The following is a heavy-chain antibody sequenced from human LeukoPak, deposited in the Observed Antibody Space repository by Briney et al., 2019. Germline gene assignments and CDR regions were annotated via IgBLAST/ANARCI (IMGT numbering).Heavy chain of an antibody. V-gene: IGHV3-23*01. CDR3: AKAKRDGYIYYLDY. J-gene: IGHJ4*02. CDR2: ISGSGGST. D-gene: IGHD5-24*01. CDR1: GFTFSSYA. Sequence: GGSLRLSCAASGFTFSSYAMSWVRQAPGKGLEWVSAISGSGGSTYYADSVKGRFTISRDNSKNTLYLQMNSLRAEDTAVYYCAKAKRDGYIYYLDYWGQGALVPVSS.